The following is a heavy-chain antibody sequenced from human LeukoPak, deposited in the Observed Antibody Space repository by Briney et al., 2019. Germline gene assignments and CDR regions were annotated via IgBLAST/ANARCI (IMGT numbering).Heavy chain of an antibody. CDR3: ARVNSGSRAIVGSYYYMDV. Sequence: SETLSLTCAVYGGSFSGYYWSWIRQPPGKGLEWIGKINHSGSTNYNPSLKSRVTISVDTSKNQFSLKLSSVTAADTAVYYCARVNSGSRAIVGSYYYMDVWGKGTTVTVSS. CDR2: INHSGST. J-gene: IGHJ6*03. CDR1: GGSFSGYY. V-gene: IGHV4-34*01. D-gene: IGHD1-26*01.